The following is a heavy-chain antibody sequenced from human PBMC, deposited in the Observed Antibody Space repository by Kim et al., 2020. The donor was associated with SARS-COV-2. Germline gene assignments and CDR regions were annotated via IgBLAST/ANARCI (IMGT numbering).Heavy chain of an antibody. J-gene: IGHJ6*02. CDR2: ISYDGSNK. Sequence: GGSLRLSCAASGFTFSSYGMHWVRQAPGKGLEWVAVISYDGSNKYYADSVKGRFTISRDNSKNTLYLQMNSLRAEDTAVYYCAEVLVPAAMPVLCYGMDVWGQGTTVTVSS. V-gene: IGHV3-30*18. CDR3: AEVLVPAAMPVLCYGMDV. D-gene: IGHD2-2*01. CDR1: GFTFSSYG.